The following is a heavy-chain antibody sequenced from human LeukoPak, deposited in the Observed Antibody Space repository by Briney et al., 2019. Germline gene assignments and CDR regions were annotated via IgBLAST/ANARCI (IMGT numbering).Heavy chain of an antibody. CDR3: ANSSLG. J-gene: IGHJ4*02. Sequence: GGSLRLSCAASGFTFSSCALTWVRQAPGKGLEWVSSISDSGDRTHYADSVKGRFTISRVNSQNTLLLQMSNLRTEDTAVYYCANSSLGWGQGTLVTVSS. V-gene: IGHV3-23*01. CDR1: GFTFSSCA. CDR2: ISDSGDRT.